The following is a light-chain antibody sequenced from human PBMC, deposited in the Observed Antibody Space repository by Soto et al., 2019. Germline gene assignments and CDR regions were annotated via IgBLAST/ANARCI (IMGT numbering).Light chain of an antibody. CDR2: GAS. CDR3: LQYDNSPLYT. CDR1: QSVSSSS. J-gene: IGKJ2*01. V-gene: IGKV3-20*01. Sequence: EIVLTQSPGTLSLSPGERXTLSCRASQSVSSSSLAWYQQKPGQAPRLLIYGASSRATGISDRLSGSGSGTDFSLTISRLEPEDFAVYYCLQYDNSPLYTFGQGTKVDTK.